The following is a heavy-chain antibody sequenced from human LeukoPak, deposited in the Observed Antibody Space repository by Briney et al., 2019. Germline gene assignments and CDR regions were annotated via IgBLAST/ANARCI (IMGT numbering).Heavy chain of an antibody. CDR3: AGEDYGDYSSSWYYFDY. Sequence: GGSLRLSCAASGFTFSSYAMSWVRQAPGKGLEWVLAISGSGGSTYYADSVKGRFTISRDNAKNSLYLQMNSLRAEDTAVYYCAGEDYGDYSSSWYYFDYWGQGTLVTVSS. D-gene: IGHD4-17*01. CDR2: ISGSGGST. CDR1: GFTFSSYA. V-gene: IGHV3-23*01. J-gene: IGHJ4*02.